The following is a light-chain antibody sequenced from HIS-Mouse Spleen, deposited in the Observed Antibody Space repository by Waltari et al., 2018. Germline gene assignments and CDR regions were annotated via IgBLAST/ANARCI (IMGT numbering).Light chain of an antibody. CDR3: YSTDSSGNHGV. CDR2: EDS. V-gene: IGLV3-10*01. Sequence: SYELTQPPLVSVSPGQTARITRSGDALPKTYSYWYQQKSGQAPVLVIYEDSKRPSGIPERFSGSSSGTMATLTISGAQVEDEADYYCYSTDSSGNHGVFGGGTKLTVL. J-gene: IGLJ2*01. CDR1: ALPKTY.